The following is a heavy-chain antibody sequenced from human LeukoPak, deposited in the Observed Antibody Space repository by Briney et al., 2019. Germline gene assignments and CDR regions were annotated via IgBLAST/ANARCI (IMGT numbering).Heavy chain of an antibody. CDR3: VRVFESY. D-gene: IGHD3-16*01. J-gene: IGHJ4*02. CDR2: IYYSGST. CDR1: GGSISSYY. V-gene: IGHV4-59*08. Sequence: SETLSLTCTVSGGSISSYYWSWIRQPPGKGLEWIGYIYYSGSTNYNPSLKSRVTISVDTSKNQFSLKVSSVTAADTAVYYCVRVFESYWGQGTLVTVSS.